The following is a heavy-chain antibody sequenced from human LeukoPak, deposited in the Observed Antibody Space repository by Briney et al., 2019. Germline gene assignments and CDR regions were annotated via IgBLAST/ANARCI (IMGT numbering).Heavy chain of an antibody. CDR3: AKNTYYYDSSGQYDAFDI. V-gene: IGHV3-23*01. J-gene: IGHJ3*02. CDR2: ISGSGGSS. D-gene: IGHD3-22*01. Sequence: PGGSLRLSCAASGFTFSNYAMNWVRQAPGKGLEWVSIISGSGGSSHYADSVKGRFTISRDNSKNTLYLQINSLRAEDTAVYFCAKNTYYYDSSGQYDAFDIWGQGTMVTVSS. CDR1: GFTFSNYA.